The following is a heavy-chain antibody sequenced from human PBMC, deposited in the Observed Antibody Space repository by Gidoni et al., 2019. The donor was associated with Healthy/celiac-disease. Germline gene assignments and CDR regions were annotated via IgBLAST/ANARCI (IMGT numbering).Heavy chain of an antibody. CDR1: GGSISSSSYY. CDR2: IYYSGST. V-gene: IGHV4-39*01. D-gene: IGHD5-18*01. J-gene: IGHJ4*02. CDR3: ARHLKKLWPNFDY. Sequence: QLQLQESGPGLVKPSETLSLTCTVSGGSISSSSYYWGWIRQPPGKGLEWIGSIYYSGSTYYNPSLKSRVTISVDTSKNQFSLKLSSVTAADTAVYYCARHLKKLWPNFDYWGQGTLVTVSS.